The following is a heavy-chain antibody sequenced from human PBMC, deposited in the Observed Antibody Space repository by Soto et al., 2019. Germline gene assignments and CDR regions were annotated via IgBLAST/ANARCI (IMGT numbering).Heavy chain of an antibody. CDR1: GGSISSSSYY. J-gene: IGHJ5*02. Sequence: LSLTCTVSGGSISSSSYYWGWIRQPPGKGLEWIGSIYYSGSTYYNPSLKSRVTISVDTSKNQFSLKLSSVTAADTAVYYCAGGSGWYWWFDPWGQGTLVTVSS. CDR2: IYYSGST. CDR3: AGGSGWYWWFDP. D-gene: IGHD6-19*01. V-gene: IGHV4-39*01.